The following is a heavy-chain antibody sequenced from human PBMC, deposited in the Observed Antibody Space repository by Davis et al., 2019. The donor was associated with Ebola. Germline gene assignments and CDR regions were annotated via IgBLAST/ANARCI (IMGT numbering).Heavy chain of an antibody. D-gene: IGHD2-15*01. CDR1: GFSISSYY. V-gene: IGHV4-59*01. CDR3: ARVYCSGGSCYSY. J-gene: IGHJ4*02. Sequence: MPSETLSLTCTVSGFSISSYYWSWIRQPPGKGLEWIGYIYYSGSTNYNPSLKSRVPISVDTSKNQFSLKLSSVTAADTDVYYCARVYCSGGSCYSYWGQGTLVTVSS. CDR2: IYYSGST.